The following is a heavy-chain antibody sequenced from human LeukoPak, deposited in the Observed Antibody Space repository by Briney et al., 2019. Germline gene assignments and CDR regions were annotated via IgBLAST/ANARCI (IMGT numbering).Heavy chain of an antibody. Sequence: SETLSLTCTVSGGSIFSSNSYWGWIRQPPGKGLEWIGSIYYSGNTYYNASLKSRVTISVDTSKNQFSLKLNSVTAADTAVYYCAKSFADYGSGRLFYYMDVWGKGTTVTVSS. CDR1: GGSIFSSNSY. CDR3: AKSFADYGSGRLFYYMDV. CDR2: IYYSGNT. D-gene: IGHD3-10*01. J-gene: IGHJ6*03. V-gene: IGHV4-39*01.